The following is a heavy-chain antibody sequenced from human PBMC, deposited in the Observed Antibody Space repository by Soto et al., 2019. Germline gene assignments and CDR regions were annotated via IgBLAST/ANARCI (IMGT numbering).Heavy chain of an antibody. Sequence: QVQLVQSGAEVKKPGSSVKISCKASGGTFSSYTISWVRQAPGQGLEWMGRIIPSLGIANYAQKFQARVTITADKTTSTAYMELSSLRSEDTAVYYCAREYSGYEYAPNYDDYYMDVWGKGTTVTVSS. CDR2: IIPSLGIA. D-gene: IGHD5-12*01. CDR3: AREYSGYEYAPNYDDYYMDV. CDR1: GGTFSSYT. V-gene: IGHV1-69*02. J-gene: IGHJ6*03.